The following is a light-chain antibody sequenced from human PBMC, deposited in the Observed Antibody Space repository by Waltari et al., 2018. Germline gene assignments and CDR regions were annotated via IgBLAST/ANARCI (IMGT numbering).Light chain of an antibody. CDR3: QQSYSAPWT. Sequence: DIQMTQSPSSLSASVGDRVTITCRASQSITNYLNWYQQKPGKAPKLLIYRASSLQSGVPSRFSGVGSGTDFTLTIFTLQPEDFAIYYCQQSYSAPWTFGQGTKV. CDR2: RAS. CDR1: QSITNY. J-gene: IGKJ1*01. V-gene: IGKV1-39*01.